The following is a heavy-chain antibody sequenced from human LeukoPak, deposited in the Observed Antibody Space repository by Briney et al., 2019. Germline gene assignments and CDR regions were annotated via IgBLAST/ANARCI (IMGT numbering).Heavy chain of an antibody. CDR1: GFIFNDYA. Sequence: GGSLRLSCAASGFIFNDYAMNWVRQAPGKGLEWVSDISGSGSKTHYTDSVKGRFTISRDNSKNLLYLDMNSLRLEDTAVYYCAKAVSPIAPTSYFDSWGQGTKVAISS. V-gene: IGHV3-23*01. J-gene: IGHJ4*02. CDR3: AKAVSPIAPTSYFDS. CDR2: ISGSGSKT. D-gene: IGHD2-15*01.